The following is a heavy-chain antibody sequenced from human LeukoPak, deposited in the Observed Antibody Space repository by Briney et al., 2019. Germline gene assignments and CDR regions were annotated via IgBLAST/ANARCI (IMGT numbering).Heavy chain of an antibody. CDR3: AGFGY. V-gene: IGHV3-49*04. CDR2: IRSKAYGGTT. J-gene: IGHJ4*02. Sequence: GGSLRLSCTASGFTFGDYAMSWVRQAPGKGLEWVGFIRSKAYGGTTEYAASVKGRFTISRDDSKSIAYLQMNSLRAEDTAVYYCAGFGYWGQGTLVTVSS. D-gene: IGHD3-10*01. CDR1: GFTFGDYA.